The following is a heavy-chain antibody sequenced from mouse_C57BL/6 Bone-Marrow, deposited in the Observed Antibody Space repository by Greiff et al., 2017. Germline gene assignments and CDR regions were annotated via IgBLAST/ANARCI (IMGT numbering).Heavy chain of an antibody. J-gene: IGHJ1*03. CDR1: GFTFSSYG. D-gene: IGHD2-5*01. CDR3: ARRGFYYRNFLWYFDV. Sequence: EVMLVESGGDLVKPGGSLKLSCAASGFTFSSYGMSWVRQTPDKRLEWVATISSGGSYTYYPDSVKGRFTISRDNAKNTLYLQMSSLKSEGTAMYYCARRGFYYRNFLWYFDVWGTGTTVTVSS. CDR2: ISSGGSYT. V-gene: IGHV5-6*02.